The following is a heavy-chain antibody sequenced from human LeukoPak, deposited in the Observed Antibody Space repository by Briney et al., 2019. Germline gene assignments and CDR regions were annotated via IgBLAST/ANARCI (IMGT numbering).Heavy chain of an antibody. J-gene: IGHJ4*02. CDR1: GFTFSSYA. CDR3: ARVNGILSQIDY. D-gene: IGHD2/OR15-2a*01. V-gene: IGHV3-30-3*01. CDR2: ISYDGSNK. Sequence: RGSLRLSCAASGFTFSSYAMHWVRQAPGKGLEWVAVISYDGSNKYYADFVKGRFTISRDNSKNTLYLQMNSLRAEDTAVYYCARVNGILSQIDYWGQGTLVTVSS.